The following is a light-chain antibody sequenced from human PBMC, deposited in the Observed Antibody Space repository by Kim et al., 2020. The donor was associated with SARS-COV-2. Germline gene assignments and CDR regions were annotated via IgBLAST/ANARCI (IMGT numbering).Light chain of an antibody. V-gene: IGLV1-40*01. CDR1: SSNIGAGYD. CDR3: QSYDTSLSRKV. J-gene: IGLJ2*01. CDR2: VNN. Sequence: QSVLTQPPAVSGAPGQRVTISCTGTSSNIGAGYDVHWYQQLPGKPPQLLIFVNNDRPSGVTDRISASKSGTSASLAITGLQLEDEGDYFCQSYDTSLSRKVFGGGTQMTVL.